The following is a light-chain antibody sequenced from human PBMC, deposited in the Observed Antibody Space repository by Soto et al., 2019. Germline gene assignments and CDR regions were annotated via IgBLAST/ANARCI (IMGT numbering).Light chain of an antibody. CDR3: QSYDISLSVV. J-gene: IGLJ2*01. V-gene: IGLV1-40*01. CDR1: SSNIGAGYD. CDR2: DNN. Sequence: QSVLTQPPSVSGAPGQRVTISCTGSSSNIGAGYDVHWYQQLPGTAPKLLIYDNNNRSSGVPDRFSGSKSGTSASLAITGLQAEDEADYYCQSYDISLSVVFGGGTKVTVL.